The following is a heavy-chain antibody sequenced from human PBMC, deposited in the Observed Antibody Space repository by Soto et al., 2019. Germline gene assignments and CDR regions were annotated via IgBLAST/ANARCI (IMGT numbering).Heavy chain of an antibody. CDR2: IYYSGST. D-gene: IGHD6-13*01. CDR3: ARPGRYSSSWYEFDI. Sequence: SETLSLTCTVSGGSISSSSYYWGWIRQPPGKGLEWIGSIYYSGSTYYNPSLKSRVTISVDTSKNQFSLKLSSVTAADTAVYYCARPGRYSSSWYEFDIWGQGTMVTVSS. CDR1: GGSISSSSYY. V-gene: IGHV4-39*01. J-gene: IGHJ3*02.